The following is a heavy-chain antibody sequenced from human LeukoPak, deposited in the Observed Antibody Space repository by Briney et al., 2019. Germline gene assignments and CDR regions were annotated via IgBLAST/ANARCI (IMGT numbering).Heavy chain of an antibody. V-gene: IGHV1-2*02. CDR2: INPNSGDT. CDR3: ARGGGSSWYYFDY. J-gene: IGHJ4*02. CDR1: EYTFTGYY. Sequence: ASVKVSCKASEYTFTGYYMHWVRQAPGQGLEWMGWINPNSGDTNYAQKFQGRVTMTRDTSISTAYMELSRLRSDDTAFYYCARGGGSSWYYFDYWGQGTLVTVSS. D-gene: IGHD6-13*01.